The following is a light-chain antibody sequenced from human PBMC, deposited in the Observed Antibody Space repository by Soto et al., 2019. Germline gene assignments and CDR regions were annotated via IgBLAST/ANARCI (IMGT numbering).Light chain of an antibody. CDR1: QYISTF. Sequence: DIQMTQSPSSLSASVGDRVTITCRASQYISTFLNWYQQKQGKAPKLLIYAASILQSGVPSTFSGIGSGSDFTLTISSLQPDDFATYYCQQSYNTPYTFGGGTKVEIK. J-gene: IGKJ4*01. CDR2: AAS. V-gene: IGKV1-39*01. CDR3: QQSYNTPYT.